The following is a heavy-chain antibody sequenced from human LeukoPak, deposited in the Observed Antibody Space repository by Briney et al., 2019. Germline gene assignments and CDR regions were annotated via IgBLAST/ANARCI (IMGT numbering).Heavy chain of an antibody. D-gene: IGHD5-18*01. CDR3: ARDRIQLWSGYYMDV. Sequence: PGGSLRLSCAASGFTFSSYAMHWVRQAPGKGLEWVAVISYDGSNKYYADSVKGRFTISRDNSKNTLYLQMNSLRAEDTAVYYCARDRIQLWSGYYMDVWGKGTTVTVSS. J-gene: IGHJ6*03. CDR1: GFTFSSYA. V-gene: IGHV3-30-3*01. CDR2: ISYDGSNK.